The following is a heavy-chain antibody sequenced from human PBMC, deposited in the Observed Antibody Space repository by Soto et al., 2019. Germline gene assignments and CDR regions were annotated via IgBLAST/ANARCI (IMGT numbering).Heavy chain of an antibody. CDR1: GFTFSNSW. Sequence: GGSLRLSCASSGFTFSNSWMHWVRQAPGKGLVWLSHINADGSSIRYADSVRGRLTISRDNAKNTLFLQMSSLTAEDTAVYFCARDRLNNAYNTFFDYWGQGTLVTVSS. D-gene: IGHD1-1*01. J-gene: IGHJ4*02. CDR2: INADGSSI. CDR3: ARDRLNNAYNTFFDY. V-gene: IGHV3-74*01.